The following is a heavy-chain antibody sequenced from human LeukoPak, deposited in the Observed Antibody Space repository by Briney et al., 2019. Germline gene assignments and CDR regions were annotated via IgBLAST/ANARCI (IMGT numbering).Heavy chain of an antibody. V-gene: IGHV4-59*11. D-gene: IGHD4-11*01. Sequence: SETLSLTCTVSGGSLRRLYWNWIRQPPGRGLEWIGFIHHSGTVTYNPSLKSRGTMSVDTSKDQVSLKLTSVTAADTAVYYCVKSRLGTDTSTVHSFACWGQGILVTVSS. J-gene: IGHJ4*02. CDR2: IHHSGTV. CDR1: GGSLRRLY. CDR3: VKSRLGTDTSTVHSFAC.